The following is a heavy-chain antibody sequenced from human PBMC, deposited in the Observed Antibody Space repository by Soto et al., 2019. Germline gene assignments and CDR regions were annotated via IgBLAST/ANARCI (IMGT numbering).Heavy chain of an antibody. V-gene: IGHV3-30*18. D-gene: IGHD4-17*01. Sequence: QVKMVQSGGGVVQPGTSLRLSCAASGFAFSRYAFHWVRQAPGKGLEWMALVSYDGRQTSYISSVKGRFTVSRDDSKNTLTLQMTSLRVEDTAVYYCAKDSNDYETFYSGMDVWGQGTTVTVSS. CDR2: VSYDGRQT. CDR1: GFAFSRYA. J-gene: IGHJ6*02. CDR3: AKDSNDYETFYSGMDV.